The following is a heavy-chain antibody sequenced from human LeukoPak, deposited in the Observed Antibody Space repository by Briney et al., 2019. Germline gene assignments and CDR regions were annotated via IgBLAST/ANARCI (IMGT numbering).Heavy chain of an antibody. CDR1: GFTFDDFV. CDR3: ARETWNAFDI. Sequence: GGSLRLSCAASGFTFDDFVMHWIRHAPGKGLEWVLSISWNSNSVGYADSVKGRFTISRDNAKNSLYLQMSSLRTEDMALYYCARETWNAFDIWGQGTMVTVSS. CDR2: ISWNSNSV. J-gene: IGHJ3*02. V-gene: IGHV3-9*03. D-gene: IGHD1-1*01.